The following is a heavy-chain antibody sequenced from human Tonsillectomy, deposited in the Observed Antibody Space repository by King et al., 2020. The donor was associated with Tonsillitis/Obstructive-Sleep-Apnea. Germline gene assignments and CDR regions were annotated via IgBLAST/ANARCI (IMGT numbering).Heavy chain of an antibody. Sequence: QLVQSGGGVVQPGRSLRLSCVVSGFTFSSYAMHWVRQAPGKGLEWVAVISYDGSNKHYADSVKGRFTISRDNSKNTLYLHMNSLRLEDTAVYYCARDEMGYYDISTGYHLDYWGQGTLVTVSS. V-gene: IGHV3-30*01. D-gene: IGHD3-9*01. J-gene: IGHJ4*02. CDR2: ISYDGSNK. CDR1: GFTFSSYA. CDR3: ARDEMGYYDISTGYHLDY.